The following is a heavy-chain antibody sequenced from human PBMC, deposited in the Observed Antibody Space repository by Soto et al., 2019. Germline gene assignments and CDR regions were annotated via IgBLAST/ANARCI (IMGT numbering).Heavy chain of an antibody. CDR2: INSDGSST. CDR1: GFTFSSYW. V-gene: IGHV3-74*01. D-gene: IGHD2-2*01. Sequence: GGSLRLSCAVSGFTFSSYWMHWVRQAPGKKMVWVSRINSDGSSTSYADSVKGRFTISRDNAKNTLYLQMNSLRAEDTAVYYCARDLVVPAVHYGMDVWGQGTTVTVSS. CDR3: ARDLVVPAVHYGMDV. J-gene: IGHJ6*02.